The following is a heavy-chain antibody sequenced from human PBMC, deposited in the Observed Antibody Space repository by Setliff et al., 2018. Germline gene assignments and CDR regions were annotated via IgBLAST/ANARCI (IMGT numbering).Heavy chain of an antibody. CDR2: IHYRGTT. D-gene: IGHD1-1*01. Sequence: SETLSLTCTVSGDSITSGTYYWGWIRQPPGKGLEWIGRIHYRGTTYSNVSLASRLTLSVDTSKNQFSLQRTSVTAADTVVYYCARTGTYRYFDAWGQGTRVTVSS. CDR1: GDSITSGTYY. CDR3: ARTGTYRYFDA. J-gene: IGHJ4*01. V-gene: IGHV4-39*01.